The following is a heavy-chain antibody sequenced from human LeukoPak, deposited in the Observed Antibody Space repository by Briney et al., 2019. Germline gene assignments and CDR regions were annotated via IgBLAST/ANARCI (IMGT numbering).Heavy chain of an antibody. V-gene: IGHV4-34*01. J-gene: IGHJ4*02. CDR2: IYPSGAT. CDR3: ARGGPYYDILTGYYFDY. Sequence: KPSETLSLTCAVSGGSFSANYWSWIRQPPGGGLEWIAEIYPSGATQYNPSLTGRVTISADRSKSQLSLRLSSVTAADTAVYYCARGGPYYDILTGYYFDYWGQGTLVTVSS. D-gene: IGHD3-9*01. CDR1: GGSFSANY.